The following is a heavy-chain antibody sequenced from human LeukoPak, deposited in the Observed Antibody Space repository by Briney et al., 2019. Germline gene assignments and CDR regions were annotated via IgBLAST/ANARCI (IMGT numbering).Heavy chain of an antibody. CDR1: GYTFTVYY. Sequence: ASVTVSCTASGYTFTVYYIYWVRQPPGQGLGWMGWINPNCGGTNYAQKFQGRVTMTRDTSISTAYMELSRLRSVDTAVYFCVRDLTGAPPGYWGQGTLVTVSS. D-gene: IGHD3-9*01. J-gene: IGHJ4*02. CDR3: VRDLTGAPPGY. CDR2: INPNCGGT. V-gene: IGHV1-2*02.